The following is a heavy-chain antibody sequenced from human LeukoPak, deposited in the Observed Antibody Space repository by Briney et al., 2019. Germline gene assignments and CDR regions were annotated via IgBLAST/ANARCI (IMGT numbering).Heavy chain of an antibody. D-gene: IGHD1-7*01. CDR2: IYYSGST. CDR1: GGSISSSTYY. Sequence: SETLSLTCTVSGGSISSSTYYWGWIRQPPGKGLEWIGTIYYSGSTYYNPSLKSRVTISVDTSKNQFSLRLRSVTAADTAVYYCARDVRLKLELLPFDYWGQGTLVTVSS. CDR3: ARDVRLKLELLPFDY. J-gene: IGHJ4*02. V-gene: IGHV4-39*02.